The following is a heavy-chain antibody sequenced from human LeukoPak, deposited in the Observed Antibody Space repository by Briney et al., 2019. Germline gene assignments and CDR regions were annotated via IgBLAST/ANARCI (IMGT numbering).Heavy chain of an antibody. CDR2: ISDGGWT. D-gene: IGHD4-17*01. CDR3: AKECDYGNTSHMPCY. CDR1: ALPPSNYA. J-gene: IGHJ4*02. V-gene: IGHV3-23*01. Sequence: PGGSLRLSCAASALPPSNYAMSWVRQAPGKGLVWVSSISDGGWTAYTDSVKGRFFISRETATNTLYLQMNSLRVEDTAVYYCAKECDYGNTSHMPCYWGQGTLVTVSS.